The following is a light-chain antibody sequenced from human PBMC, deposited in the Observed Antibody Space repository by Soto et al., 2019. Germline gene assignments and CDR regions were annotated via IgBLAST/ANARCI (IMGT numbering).Light chain of an antibody. CDR3: QQSYTSPRM. CDR2: AAS. J-gene: IGKJ1*01. Sequence: DIQMTQSPSTLSASVGDTVTVTCRASQSVSGWLAWYQQKPGKAPRLLMYAASSLQSGVPSRFSGSGYGTDFTLTISSLQPEDFATYYCQQSYTSPRMFGQGTKVDIK. V-gene: IGKV1-39*01. CDR1: QSVSGW.